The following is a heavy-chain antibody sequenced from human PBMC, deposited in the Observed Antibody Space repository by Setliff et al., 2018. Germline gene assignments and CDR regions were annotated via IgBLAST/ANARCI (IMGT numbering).Heavy chain of an antibody. D-gene: IGHD3-3*01. Sequence: SETLSLTCAVYDGSFNDHYWSCLRQSPGKDLEWIGQIYTSWSTNYNPSLKSRVTISLDTSKSQFFLKLNSVTAADTAVYYCARMSGFLYMDVWGKGTPVTVSS. V-gene: IGHV4-4*09. J-gene: IGHJ6*03. CDR2: IYTSWST. CDR1: DGSFNDHY. CDR3: ARMSGFLYMDV.